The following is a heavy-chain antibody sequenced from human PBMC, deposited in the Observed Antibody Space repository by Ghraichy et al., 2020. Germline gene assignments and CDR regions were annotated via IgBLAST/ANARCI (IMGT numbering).Heavy chain of an antibody. V-gene: IGHV3-23*01. CDR2: ISGSGGST. D-gene: IGHD3-10*01. J-gene: IGHJ5*02. CDR3: AKDKMGFGYPPIRVDP. Sequence: GGSLRLSCAASGFTFSSYAMSWVRQAPGKGLEWVSAISGSGGSTYYADSVKGRFTISRDNSKNTLYLQMSSLRAEDTAVYYCAKDKMGFGYPPIRVDPWGQGTLVTVSS. CDR1: GFTFSSYA.